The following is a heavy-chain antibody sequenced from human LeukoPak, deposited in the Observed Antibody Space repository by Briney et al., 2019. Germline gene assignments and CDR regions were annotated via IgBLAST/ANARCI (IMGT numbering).Heavy chain of an antibody. CDR1: GGSISSYY. CDR3: ARHDAGDYSHFDY. V-gene: IGHV4-59*08. Sequence: PSETLSLTCTVSGGSISSYYWSWIRQPPGKGLEWIGYIYYSGSFNYNPSLKSRVTMSLDTSKNQFSLKLSSVTAADTAVYYCARHDAGDYSHFDYWGQGTLVTVSS. CDR2: IYYSGSF. J-gene: IGHJ4*02. D-gene: IGHD4-11*01.